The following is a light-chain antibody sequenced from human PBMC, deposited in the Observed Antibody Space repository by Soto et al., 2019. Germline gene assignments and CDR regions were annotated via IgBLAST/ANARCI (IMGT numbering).Light chain of an antibody. CDR2: DAS. Sequence: EIVLTQSPATLSLSPGERATLSCRASQSVSSYLAWYQQQPGQAPRLLIYDASNRATGIPARFSGSGSGTDFTLTISSLEPEDFAVYYCQQRSNWWTSGQGTKVEIK. CDR1: QSVSSY. CDR3: QQRSNWWT. J-gene: IGKJ1*01. V-gene: IGKV3-11*01.